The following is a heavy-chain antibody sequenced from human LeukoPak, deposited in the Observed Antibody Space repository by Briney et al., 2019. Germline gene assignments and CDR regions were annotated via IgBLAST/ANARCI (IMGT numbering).Heavy chain of an antibody. CDR2: IYYSGST. Sequence: KPSETLSLTCTVSGGSISSSSYYWGWIRQPPGKGLEWIGSIYYSGSTYYNPSLKSRVTISVDTSKNQFSLKLSSVTAADTAVYYCARQGPGGYDAFDIWGQGTMVTVSS. CDR1: GGSISSSSYY. D-gene: IGHD2-15*01. V-gene: IGHV4-39*01. CDR3: ARQGPGGYDAFDI. J-gene: IGHJ3*02.